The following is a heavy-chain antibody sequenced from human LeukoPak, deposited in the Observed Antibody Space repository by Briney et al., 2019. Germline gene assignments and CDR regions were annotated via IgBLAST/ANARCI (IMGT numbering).Heavy chain of an antibody. J-gene: IGHJ4*02. CDR1: GYSFGTYW. CDR2: IYPRDSDI. Sequence: GECLKISCMGSGYSFGTYWIGWVRRMPGKGLEWMGIIYPRDSDIRYSPSFQGQVIISADMSISTAFLQWTSLKASDTAIYYCARSASSGYYLHFDNWGQGTLVTVSS. D-gene: IGHD3-22*01. V-gene: IGHV5-51*01. CDR3: ARSASSGYYLHFDN.